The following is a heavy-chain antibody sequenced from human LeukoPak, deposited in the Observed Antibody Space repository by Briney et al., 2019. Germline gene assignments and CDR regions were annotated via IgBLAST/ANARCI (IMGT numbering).Heavy chain of an antibody. CDR3: AGVPNWGRMDYYMDV. Sequence: PSETLSLTCTVSGGSTSSSSYYWGWIRQPPGKGLEWIGSIYYSGSTYYNPSLKSRVTISVDTSKNQFSLKLSSVTAADTAVYYCAGVPNWGRMDYYMDVWGKGTTVTVSS. V-gene: IGHV4-39*01. J-gene: IGHJ6*03. CDR1: GGSTSSSSYY. CDR2: IYYSGST. D-gene: IGHD7-27*01.